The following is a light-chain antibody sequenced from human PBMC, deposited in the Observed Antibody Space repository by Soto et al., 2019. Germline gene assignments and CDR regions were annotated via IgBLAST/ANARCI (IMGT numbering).Light chain of an antibody. J-gene: IGKJ4*01. CDR3: QQYYSFPLT. Sequence: DIQLTQSPSFLSASVGDRVTITCRAIQGISSYLAWYQQKPGKAPELLIYAASTLQSGVPSRFSGSGSGTDFTLTISCLQSEDFATYYCQQYYSFPLTFGGGTKVDIK. V-gene: IGKV1-9*01. CDR1: QGISSY. CDR2: AAS.